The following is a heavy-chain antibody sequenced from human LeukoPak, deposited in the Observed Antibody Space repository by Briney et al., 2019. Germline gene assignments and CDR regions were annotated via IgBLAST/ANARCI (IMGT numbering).Heavy chain of an antibody. D-gene: IGHD4-17*01. CDR1: GFSFTFTKNW. V-gene: IGHV5-51*01. Sequence: PGESLKISCKASGFSFTFTKNWIGWVRQVPGKGLEWMGIIYPVDSDIRYNPSFQGQVTISVDKSISTTYLQWSSLKASDTAIYYCARHLATVTASRQYYYYGMDVWGRGTTVTVSS. J-gene: IGHJ6*02. CDR3: ARHLATVTASRQYYYYGMDV. CDR2: IYPVDSDI.